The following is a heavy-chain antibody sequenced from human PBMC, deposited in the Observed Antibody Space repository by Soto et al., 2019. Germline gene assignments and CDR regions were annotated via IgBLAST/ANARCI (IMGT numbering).Heavy chain of an antibody. CDR1: GSTFSRYA. J-gene: IGHJ6*02. Sequence: QLLESGGGLVQPGGSLRLSCTASGSTFSRYALSWVRQAPGKGLEWVSGISGSGSSTYYADSPDSLKGRFTISRDNSKNTINLQMNSLSAEDTAVYYCTRADTTIRGVKLGMDVWGQGTTVTVSS. V-gene: IGHV3-23*01. D-gene: IGHD3-10*01. CDR2: ISGSGSST. CDR3: TRADTTIRGVKLGMDV.